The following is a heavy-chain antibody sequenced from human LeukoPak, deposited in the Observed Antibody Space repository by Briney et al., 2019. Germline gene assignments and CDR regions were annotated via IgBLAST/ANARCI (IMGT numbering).Heavy chain of an antibody. J-gene: IGHJ5*01. CDR1: TSY. CDR3: ARDFWNFDDSRGYYRDFDS. Sequence: GASVKVSFKATSYISWVRQAPGQGLEWMGWIGSYAGDTYYAKKFQGRVTVTTDTSSSTAYMELRSLRSDDTAVYYCARDFWNFDDSRGYYRDFDSWGQGTLVTVSS. V-gene: IGHV1-18*01. D-gene: IGHD3-22*01. CDR2: IGSYAGDT.